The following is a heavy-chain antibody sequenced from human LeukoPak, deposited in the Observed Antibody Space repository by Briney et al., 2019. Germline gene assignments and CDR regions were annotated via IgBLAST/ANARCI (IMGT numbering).Heavy chain of an antibody. V-gene: IGHV3-30*04. CDR3: ARRAGAYSHPYDY. CDR2: ISYDGSNK. CDR1: GFTFSSNA. D-gene: IGHD4/OR15-4a*01. Sequence: GRSLRLSCAASGFTFSSNAMHWVRQAPGKGLEWVAIISYDGSNKYYADSVKGRFTISRDKSKNTLYLQMNSLRAEDTAVYYCARRAGAYSHPYDYWGQGTLVTVSS. J-gene: IGHJ4*02.